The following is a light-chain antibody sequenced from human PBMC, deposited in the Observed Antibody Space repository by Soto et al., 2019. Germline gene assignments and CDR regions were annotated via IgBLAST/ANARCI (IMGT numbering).Light chain of an antibody. J-gene: IGKJ4*01. CDR1: ESVSLN. CDR3: QQYYNWPT. Sequence: EIVMTQSPVTLSVSPGERATLSCRASESVSLNVAWYQQKPGQAPRLLIYGASTRATGIPARFSGSGSGTEFTLTISSQQSEDFAIYFCQQYYNWPTFGGGTKVEIK. CDR2: GAS. V-gene: IGKV3-15*01.